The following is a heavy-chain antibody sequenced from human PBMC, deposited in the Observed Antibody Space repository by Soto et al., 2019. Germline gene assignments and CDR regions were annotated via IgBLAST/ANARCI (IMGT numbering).Heavy chain of an antibody. CDR3: AKPGGIFGVVPHRYGMDV. Sequence: GGSLKLSCATPGFTFFSYSMRWVPPAPGEGLEWVSAISGSGGSTYYADSVKGRFTISRDNSKNTFYLQMNSLRAEDTAVYYCAKPGGIFGVVPHRYGMDVWGQGTTVTVSS. J-gene: IGHJ6*02. D-gene: IGHD3-3*01. V-gene: IGHV3-23*01. CDR1: GFTFFSYS. CDR2: ISGSGGST.